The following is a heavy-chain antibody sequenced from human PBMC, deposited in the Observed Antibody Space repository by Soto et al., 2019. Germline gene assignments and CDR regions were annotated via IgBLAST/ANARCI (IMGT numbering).Heavy chain of an antibody. CDR3: VVVPAAMNYYYYYYMDA. V-gene: IGHV1-8*01. Sequence: GASVKVSCKASGYTFTSYDINWVRQATGQGLEWMGWMNPNSGNTGYAQKFQGRVTMTRNTSISTAYMELSSLRSEDTAVYYCVVVPAAMNYYYYYYMDAWGKGTTVTVSS. J-gene: IGHJ6*03. CDR1: GYTFTSYD. D-gene: IGHD2-2*01. CDR2: MNPNSGNT.